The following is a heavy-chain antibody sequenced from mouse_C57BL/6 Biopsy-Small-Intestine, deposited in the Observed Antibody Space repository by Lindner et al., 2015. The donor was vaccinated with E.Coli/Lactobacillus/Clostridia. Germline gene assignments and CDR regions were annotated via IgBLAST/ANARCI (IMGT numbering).Heavy chain of an antibody. V-gene: IGHV1-85*01. Sequence: VQLQESGPELVKPGPSVKLSCKASGYTFTGYDINWVKQRPGQGLEWIGWIYPGNDRTKYNEKFKGKATLTVDTSSNTTYMELHSLTSEDSAVYFCTKEELGPFAYWGQGTLVTVSA. CDR2: IYPGNDRT. CDR3: TKEELGPFAY. J-gene: IGHJ3*01. CDR1: GYTFTGYD. D-gene: IGHD4-1*01.